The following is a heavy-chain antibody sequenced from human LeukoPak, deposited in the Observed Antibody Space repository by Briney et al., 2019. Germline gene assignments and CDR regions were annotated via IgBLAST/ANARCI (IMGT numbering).Heavy chain of an antibody. J-gene: IGHJ2*01. CDR3: ARGITPWYFDL. V-gene: IGHV1-18*04. CDR2: ISAYNGNT. D-gene: IGHD1-14*01. CDR1: GYTFTFTDYY. Sequence: ASVKVSCKASGYTFTFTDYYMHWVRQAPGQGLEWMGWISAYNGNTNYAQKLQGRVTMTTDTSTSTAYMELRSLRSDDTAVYYCARGITPWYFDLWGRGTLVTVSS.